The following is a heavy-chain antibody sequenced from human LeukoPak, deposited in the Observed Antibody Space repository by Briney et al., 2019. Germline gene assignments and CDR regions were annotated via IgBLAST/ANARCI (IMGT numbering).Heavy chain of an antibody. CDR1: GYSISSGYY. CDR3: ARIPYYVSGSWYCDY. V-gene: IGHV4-38-2*01. CDR2: IYHSGST. D-gene: IGHD3-10*01. Sequence: SETLSLTCAVSGYSISSGYYWGWIRQPPGKGLEWIGSIYHSGSTYYNPSLKSRVTISVDTSKNQFSLKLSSVTAADTAVYYCARIPYYVSGSWYCDYWGQGTLVTVSS. J-gene: IGHJ4*02.